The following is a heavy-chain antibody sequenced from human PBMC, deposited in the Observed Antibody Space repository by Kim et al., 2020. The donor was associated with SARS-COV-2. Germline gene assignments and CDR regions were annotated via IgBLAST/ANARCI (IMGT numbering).Heavy chain of an antibody. J-gene: IGHJ4*02. CDR2: IKQDGSEK. D-gene: IGHD3-9*01. Sequence: GGSLRLSCAASGFTFSSYWMSWVRQAPGKGLEWVANIKQDGSEKYYVDSVKGRFTISRDNAKNSLYLQMNSLRAEDTAVYYCARGDYDILTGYPPDCWGQGTLVTVSS. CDR1: GFTFSSYW. V-gene: IGHV3-7*01. CDR3: ARGDYDILTGYPPDC.